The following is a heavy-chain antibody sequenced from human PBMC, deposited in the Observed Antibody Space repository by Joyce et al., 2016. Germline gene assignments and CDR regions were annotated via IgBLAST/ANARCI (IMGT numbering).Heavy chain of an antibody. V-gene: IGHV4-39*07. CDR3: ARVSFAGYDYKGMDV. CDR2: LDYSGST. Sequence: QLQLQESGPGLVKASETLSLTCTVSGDSISSSTYYWGWIRQPPGKGLEYIGILDYSGSTCSNPSLKSRVFISVDTSKNQFSLKGNSVTAADTSVYYCARVSFAGYDYKGMDVWGRGTTVTVSS. D-gene: IGHD2-2*01. CDR1: GDSISSSTYY. J-gene: IGHJ6*02.